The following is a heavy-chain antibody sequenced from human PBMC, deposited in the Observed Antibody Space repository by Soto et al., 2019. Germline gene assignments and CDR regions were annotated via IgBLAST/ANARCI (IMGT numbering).Heavy chain of an antibody. Sequence: SETLSLTCAVYGGSFSGYYWSWIRQPPGKGLEWIGEINHSGSTNYNPSLKSRVTISVDTSKNQFSLKLSSVTAADTAVYYCARGSPPYYYGSGSHYYFDYWGQGTLVTVSS. V-gene: IGHV4-34*01. CDR2: INHSGST. CDR1: GGSFSGYY. CDR3: ARGSPPYYYGSGSHYYFDY. D-gene: IGHD3-10*01. J-gene: IGHJ4*02.